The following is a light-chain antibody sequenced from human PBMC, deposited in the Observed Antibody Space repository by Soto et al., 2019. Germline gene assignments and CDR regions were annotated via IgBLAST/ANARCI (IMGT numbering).Light chain of an antibody. CDR3: QQYGSSGT. J-gene: IGKJ1*01. CDR2: GAS. V-gene: IGKV3-20*01. CDR1: QSVSSYS. Sequence: EIVLTHSPGTLSLSPCERATLSFRASQSVSSYSLAWYQKKPGQAPRLLIYGASNRATGIPDRFSGSGSGTDFTLTISRLEPEDFAVYYCQQYGSSGTFGQGTKVDI.